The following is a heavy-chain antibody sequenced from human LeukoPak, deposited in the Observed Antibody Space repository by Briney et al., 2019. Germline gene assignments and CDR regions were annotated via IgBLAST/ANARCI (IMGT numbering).Heavy chain of an antibody. J-gene: IGHJ4*02. CDR2: ISSSSSYI. V-gene: IGHV3-21*01. CDR3: ARDDGRYYDSSGWDY. CDR1: GFTFSSYG. Sequence: GGSLRLSCAASGFTFSSYGMTWVRQAPGKGLEWVSAISSSSSYIYYADSVKGRFTISRDNAKNSLYLQMNSLRAEDTAVYYCARDDGRYYDSSGWDYWGQGTLVTVSS. D-gene: IGHD3-22*01.